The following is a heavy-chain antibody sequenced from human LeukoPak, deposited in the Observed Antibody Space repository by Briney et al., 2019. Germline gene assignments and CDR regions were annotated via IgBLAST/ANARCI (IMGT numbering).Heavy chain of an antibody. CDR1: GGSFSGYY. CDR2: ISPSGIT. V-gene: IGHV4-34*01. J-gene: IGHJ6*03. CDR3: TRDLHNYYYFYIDV. Sequence: PSETLSLTCAVSGGSFSGYYLNWIRQSPGRGLEWIGEISPSGITNYNPSLKSRVTMSLDTSKNHFSLRLNSVTAADTAVYYCTRDLHNYYYFYIDVWGKGTTVTVSS.